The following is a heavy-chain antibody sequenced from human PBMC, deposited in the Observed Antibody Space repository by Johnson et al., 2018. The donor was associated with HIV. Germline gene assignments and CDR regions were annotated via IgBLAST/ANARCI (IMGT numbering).Heavy chain of an antibody. CDR2: INSDGSST. V-gene: IGHV3-74*03. Sequence: VQLVESGGDLVQPGGSLRLSCVGSGFTFSTNWMHWVRQAPGKGLVWVSRINSDGSSTSYADSVKGRFTISRDNAKNTLYLQMNSLRAEDTAVYYCAKGLLIAAAHDAFDIWGQGTMVTVSS. J-gene: IGHJ3*02. CDR3: AKGLLIAAAHDAFDI. CDR1: GFTFSTNW. D-gene: IGHD6-13*01.